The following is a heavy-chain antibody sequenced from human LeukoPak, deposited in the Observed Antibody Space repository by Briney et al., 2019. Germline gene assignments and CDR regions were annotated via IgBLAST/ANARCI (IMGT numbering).Heavy chain of an antibody. CDR3: ARDDWDCSGGSCYSVY. CDR2: ISSSSSYI. D-gene: IGHD2-15*01. J-gene: IGHJ4*02. Sequence: MNWVRXAPXXGLEWVSSISSSSSYIYYADSVKGRFTISRDNAKNSLYLQMNSLRAEDTAVYYCARDDWDCSGGSCYSVYWGQGTLVTVSS. V-gene: IGHV3-21*01.